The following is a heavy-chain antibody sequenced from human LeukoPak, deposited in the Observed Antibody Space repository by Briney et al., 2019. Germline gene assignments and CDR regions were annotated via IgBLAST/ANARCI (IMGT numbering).Heavy chain of an antibody. Sequence: GGSLRLSCAASGFTFSSYAMHWVRQAPGKGLEWVAVISYDGSNKYYADSVKGRFTISRDNAKNSLYLQMNSLRAEDTAVYYCASGIAVAGSSGLDYWGQGTLVTVSS. D-gene: IGHD6-19*01. CDR3: ASGIAVAGSSGLDY. CDR2: ISYDGSNK. CDR1: GFTFSSYA. J-gene: IGHJ4*02. V-gene: IGHV3-30-3*01.